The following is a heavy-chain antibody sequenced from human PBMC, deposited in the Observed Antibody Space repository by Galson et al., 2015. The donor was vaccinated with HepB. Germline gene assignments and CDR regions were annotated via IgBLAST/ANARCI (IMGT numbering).Heavy chain of an antibody. CDR2: IDPSDSYT. V-gene: IGHV5-10-1*01. Sequence: QSGAEVKKPGESLKISCKGSGYSFTSYWISWVRQMPGKGLEWMGRIDPSDSYTNYSPSFQGHVTISADKSISTAYLQWSSLKASDTAMYYCARRRIAAAGGEADAFDIWGQGTMVTVSS. J-gene: IGHJ3*02. CDR1: GYSFTSYW. CDR3: ARRRIAAAGGEADAFDI. D-gene: IGHD6-13*01.